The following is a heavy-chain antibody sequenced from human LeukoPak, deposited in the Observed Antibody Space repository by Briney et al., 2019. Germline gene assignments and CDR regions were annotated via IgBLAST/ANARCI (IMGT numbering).Heavy chain of an antibody. CDR3: AKDRGDIVNWFDP. Sequence: PGGSLRLSCAASGFSFSTYAMTWVRQAPGKGLEWVSLISGSGDKSYYMSSVQGRFTISRDNSKNTLYLQMNSLRAEDTAVYYCAKDRGDIVNWFDPWGQGTLVTVSS. CDR2: ISGSGDKS. D-gene: IGHD2-15*01. CDR1: GFSFSTYA. J-gene: IGHJ5*02. V-gene: IGHV3-23*01.